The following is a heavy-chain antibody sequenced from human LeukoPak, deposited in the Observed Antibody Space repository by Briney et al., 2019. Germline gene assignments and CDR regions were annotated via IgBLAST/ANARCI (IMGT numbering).Heavy chain of an antibody. J-gene: IGHJ4*02. V-gene: IGHV1-69*05. CDR2: IIPIFGTA. CDR3: ARDAYYYDTSLASNFDY. D-gene: IGHD3-22*01. Sequence: GSSVKVSCKSSGGXFSRYAIIWVRQAPGQGLEWMGGIIPIFGTANYSQKFQGRVTMTTDTSTSTAYMELRNLRSDDTALYYCARDAYYYDTSLASNFDYWGQGTLVTVSS. CDR1: GGXFSRYA.